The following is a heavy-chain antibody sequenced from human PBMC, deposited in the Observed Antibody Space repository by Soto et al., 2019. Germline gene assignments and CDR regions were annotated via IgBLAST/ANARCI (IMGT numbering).Heavy chain of an antibody. CDR3: APDKSAWRWLPDV. Sequence: SGPPLVNPTQTLTLTCTFSGISLSTRGVGAGWIRPPPGKALEWLAVIYWNDDKRCGASLKSRLAITKDTSKDQVVITMTNLDPVNTATYYCAPDKSAWRWLPDVWGQGTTVTVSS. J-gene: IGHJ6*02. V-gene: IGHV2-5*01. CDR1: GISLSTRGVG. D-gene: IGHD3-3*01. CDR2: IYWNDDK.